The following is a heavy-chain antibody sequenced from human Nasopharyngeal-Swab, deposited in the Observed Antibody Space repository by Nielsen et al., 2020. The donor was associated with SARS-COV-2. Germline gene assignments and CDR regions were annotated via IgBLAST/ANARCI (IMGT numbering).Heavy chain of an antibody. CDR3: AKDQSWFPPFDT. V-gene: IGHV3-23*01. CDR1: GFVFSNYG. J-gene: IGHJ4*02. CDR2: IGGSGRPT. D-gene: IGHD3-22*01. Sequence: GGSLRLSCEASGFVFSNYGLTWVRQAPGKGLEWVSGIGGSGRPTPYADSVKGRFTISRDNSKNTLYLEMNSLRVEDTAVYFCAKDQSWFPPFDTWGQGTLVTVSS.